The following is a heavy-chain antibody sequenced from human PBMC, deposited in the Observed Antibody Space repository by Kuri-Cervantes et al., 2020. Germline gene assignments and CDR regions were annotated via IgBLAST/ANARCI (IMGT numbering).Heavy chain of an antibody. Sequence: GESLKISCAASGFTFSSYSMNWVRQAPGKGLEWVSYISSSSSTIYYADSVKGRFTISRDNSKNTLYLQMNSLRAEDTAVYYCAREDYGGNYYYGMDVWGQGTTVTVSS. CDR3: AREDYGGNYYYGMDV. J-gene: IGHJ6*02. CDR1: GFTFSSYS. CDR2: ISSSSSTI. D-gene: IGHD4-23*01. V-gene: IGHV3-48*01.